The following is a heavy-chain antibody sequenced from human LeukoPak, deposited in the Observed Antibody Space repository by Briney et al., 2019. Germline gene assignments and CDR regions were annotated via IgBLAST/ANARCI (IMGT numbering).Heavy chain of an antibody. J-gene: IGHJ2*01. V-gene: IGHV3-30-3*01. CDR2: ISYDGSNK. Sequence: PGGSLRLSCAASGFTSSSYAMHWVREAPGKGLEWVAVISYDGSNKYYADSVKGRFTISRDNSKTTLYLKMNSLRAEDTAVYYCARAGGDYGSGRKPLDLWGRGTLVTVSS. CDR3: ARAGGDYGSGRKPLDL. D-gene: IGHD3-10*01. CDR1: GFTSSSYA.